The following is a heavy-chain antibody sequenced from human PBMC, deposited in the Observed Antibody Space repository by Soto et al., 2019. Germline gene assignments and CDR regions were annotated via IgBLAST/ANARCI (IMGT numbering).Heavy chain of an antibody. D-gene: IGHD6-13*01. CDR3: ARDSSSWYGEGYYYYYYHMDV. Sequence: GGSLRLSCAASGFTFSSYGMHWVRQAPGKGLEWVAVIWYDGSNKYYADSVKGRFTISRDNSKNTLYLQMNSLRAEDTAVYYCARDSSSWYGEGYYYYYYHMDVWGKGTTVTVSS. CDR1: GFTFSSYG. J-gene: IGHJ6*03. V-gene: IGHV3-33*01. CDR2: IWYDGSNK.